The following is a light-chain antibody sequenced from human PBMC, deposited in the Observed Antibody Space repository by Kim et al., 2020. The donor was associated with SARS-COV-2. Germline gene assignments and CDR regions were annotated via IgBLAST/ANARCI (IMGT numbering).Light chain of an antibody. CDR3: QRADSFPLG. CDR2: AAS. V-gene: IGKV1-12*01. CDR1: QDISSW. J-gene: IGKJ4*01. Sequence: ASGGDRVTITCRASQDISSWLAWYQQKPGKAPKLLISAASSLQSGVPPRFSGSGSGTDFTLTISSLQPEDFASYYCQRADSFPLGFGGGTKVDIK.